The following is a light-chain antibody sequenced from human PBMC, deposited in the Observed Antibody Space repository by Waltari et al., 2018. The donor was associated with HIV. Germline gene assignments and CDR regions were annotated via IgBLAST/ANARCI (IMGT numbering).Light chain of an antibody. V-gene: IGLV1-47*01. Sequence: QSVLTQPPSASGTPGQRVTISCSGSSSNIGNDNVYWYQQLPGTTPKLLIYKNIQRPSGVPDRFAGSTSGTSAYLAISGRRSEDEADYYCVGWDASLSAYVFGAGTKVTVL. CDR3: VGWDASLSAYV. J-gene: IGLJ1*01. CDR1: SSNIGNDN. CDR2: KNI.